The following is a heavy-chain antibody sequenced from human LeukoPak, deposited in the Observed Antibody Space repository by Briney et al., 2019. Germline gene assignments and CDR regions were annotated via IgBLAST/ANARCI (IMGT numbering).Heavy chain of an antibody. D-gene: IGHD1-1*01. V-gene: IGHV4-59*01. CDR2: IYYSGST. J-gene: IGHJ3*02. CDR1: GGSISSYY. Sequence: PSETLSLTCTVSGGSISSYYWSWIRQPPGKGLEWIGYIYYSGSTNYNPSLKSRVTISVDTSKNQFSLKLSSVTAADTAVYYCARLLRGTTHMDDDAFDIWGQGTMATVSS. CDR3: ARLLRGTTHMDDDAFDI.